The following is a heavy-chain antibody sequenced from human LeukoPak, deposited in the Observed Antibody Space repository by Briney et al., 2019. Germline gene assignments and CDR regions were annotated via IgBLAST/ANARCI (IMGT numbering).Heavy chain of an antibody. CDR1: GGSISGGDYS. J-gene: IGHJ4*02. D-gene: IGHD2-2*01. CDR3: ARDLSSTSHIDY. V-gene: IGHV4-30-4*08. Sequence: SQTLSLTCTVSGGSISGGDYSWSWFRQPPGKALEWIGYIYYSGSAYYNPSLKSRVAISVDTSKNQFSLKLSSVTAADTAVYYCARDLSSTSHIDYWGQGTLVTVSS. CDR2: IYYSGSA.